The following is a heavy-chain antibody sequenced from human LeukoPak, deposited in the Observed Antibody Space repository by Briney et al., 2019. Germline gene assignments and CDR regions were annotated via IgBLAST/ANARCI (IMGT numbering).Heavy chain of an antibody. Sequence: PSETLSLTCTVSGGSISTYYWNWTRQPPGKGQEWNVYIYYSGSTNYNPSLKSRVTMSIYTSESQFSLKLNSVTAADTAVVYCARSGGYSSSWSLWGQGTLVTVSS. CDR2: IYYSGST. D-gene: IGHD6-13*01. CDR3: ARSGGYSSSWSL. J-gene: IGHJ4*02. V-gene: IGHV4-59*01. CDR1: GGSISTYY.